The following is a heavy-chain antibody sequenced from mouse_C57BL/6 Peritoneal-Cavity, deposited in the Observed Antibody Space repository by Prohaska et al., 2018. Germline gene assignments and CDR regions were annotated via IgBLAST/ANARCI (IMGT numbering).Heavy chain of an antibody. CDR2: IYPCRGST. D-gene: IGHD1-1*01. CDR1: GYTFTSYW. J-gene: IGHJ3*01. V-gene: IGHV1-55*01. Sequence: QVQLQQPGAELVKPGASVKMSCKASGYTFTSYWITWVKQRPGQGLEWIGEIYPCRGSTKYNEKFKSKATLTVDTSSSTAYMQLSSLTSEDSAVYYCARRSGSSSWFAYWGQGTLVTVSA. CDR3: ARRSGSSSWFAY.